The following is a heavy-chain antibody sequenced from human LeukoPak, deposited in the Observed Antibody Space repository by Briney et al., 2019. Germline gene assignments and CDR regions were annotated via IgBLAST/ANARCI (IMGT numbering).Heavy chain of an antibody. Sequence: ASVKVSCKASGYTFTSYGISWVRQAPGQGLEWMGWISAYNGNTNYAQKLQGRVTMTTDTSTSTAYMELRSLRSDDPAVYYCARGGAVAGTGGYYYGMDVWGQGTTVTVSS. J-gene: IGHJ6*02. CDR1: GYTFTSYG. V-gene: IGHV1-18*01. CDR3: ARGGAVAGTGGYYYGMDV. D-gene: IGHD6-19*01. CDR2: ISAYNGNT.